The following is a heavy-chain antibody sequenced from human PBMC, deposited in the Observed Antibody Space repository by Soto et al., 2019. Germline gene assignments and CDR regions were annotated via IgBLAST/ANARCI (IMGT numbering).Heavy chain of an antibody. Sequence: QVQLVQSGAALKKPGASVNISCQASGFTFSDTLINCVRQDPGQRLEWKGWITPANGNTRYSASFQGRITISSLSSASTGYGALSDLTSEDTAVYYCARDIVSFGPRANDAFDVWGQGTMISVSS. V-gene: IGHV1-3*01. CDR2: ITPANGNT. CDR1: GFTFSDTL. D-gene: IGHD1-26*01. CDR3: ARDIVSFGPRANDAFDV. J-gene: IGHJ3*01.